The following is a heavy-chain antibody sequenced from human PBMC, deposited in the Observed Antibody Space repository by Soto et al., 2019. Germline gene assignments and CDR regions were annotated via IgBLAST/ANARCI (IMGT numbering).Heavy chain of an antibody. J-gene: IGHJ6*02. V-gene: IGHV1-18*01. CDR1: GYTFTSYG. D-gene: IGHD5-18*01. Sequence: ASVKVSCKASGYTFTSYGISWVRQAPGQGLEWMGWISAYNGNTNYAQKLQGRVTMTTDTSTSTAYMELRSLRSDDTAVYYCAREVDTAMVYYYGMDVWGQGTTVTVSS. CDR3: AREVDTAMVYYYGMDV. CDR2: ISAYNGNT.